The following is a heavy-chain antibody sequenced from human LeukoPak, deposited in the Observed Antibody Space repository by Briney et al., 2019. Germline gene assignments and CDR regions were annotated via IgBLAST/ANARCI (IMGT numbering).Heavy chain of an antibody. Sequence: GRSLRLSCAASGFTFSSYSMNWVRQAPGKGLEWVSSISSSSSYIYYADSVKGRFTISRDNAKNSLYLQMNSLRAEDTAVYYCARAYTGYSSSWPFDYWGQGTLVTVSS. CDR3: ARAYTGYSSSWPFDY. V-gene: IGHV3-21*01. D-gene: IGHD6-13*01. J-gene: IGHJ4*02. CDR1: GFTFSSYS. CDR2: ISSSSSYI.